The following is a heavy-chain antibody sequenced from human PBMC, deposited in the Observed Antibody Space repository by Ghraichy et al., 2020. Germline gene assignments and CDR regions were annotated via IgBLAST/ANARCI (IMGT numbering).Heavy chain of an antibody. CDR3: AKIDADYYGSGDTAKYYYYGMDV. V-gene: IGHV3-23*01. D-gene: IGHD3-10*01. CDR2: ISGSGGST. Sequence: GGSLRLSCAASGFTFSSYAMSWVRQAPGKGLEWVSAISGSGGSTYYADSVKGRFTISRDNSKNTLYLQMNSLRAEDTAVYYCAKIDADYYGSGDTAKYYYYGMDVWGQGTTVTVSS. J-gene: IGHJ6*02. CDR1: GFTFSSYA.